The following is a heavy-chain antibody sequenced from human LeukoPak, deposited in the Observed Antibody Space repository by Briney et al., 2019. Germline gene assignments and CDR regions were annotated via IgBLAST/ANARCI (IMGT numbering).Heavy chain of an antibody. CDR1: GGTFSSYA. Sequence: ASVKVSCKASGGTFSSYAISWVRQATGQGLEWMGGIIPIFGTANYAQKFQGRVTITADESTSTAYMELSSLRSEDKAEYYCARYSLRSTSLDYWGQGTLVTVSS. CDR2: IIPIFGTA. D-gene: IGHD2-2*01. J-gene: IGHJ4*02. CDR3: ARYSLRSTSLDY. V-gene: IGHV1-69*01.